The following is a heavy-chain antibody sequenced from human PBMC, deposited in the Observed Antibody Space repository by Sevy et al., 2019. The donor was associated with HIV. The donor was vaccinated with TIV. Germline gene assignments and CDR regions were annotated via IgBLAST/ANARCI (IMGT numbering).Heavy chain of an antibody. V-gene: IGHV3-23*01. Sequence: GGSLRLSCAASGFTFSSYAMSWVRQAPGKGLEWVSTISGSGGSTYYADSVKGRFTISRDSSKNTLYLQMNSLRGEDTAVYYCAKDYYDSSGLSWYFDLWGRGTLATVSS. D-gene: IGHD3-22*01. CDR1: GFTFSSYA. J-gene: IGHJ2*01. CDR2: ISGSGGST. CDR3: AKDYYDSSGLSWYFDL.